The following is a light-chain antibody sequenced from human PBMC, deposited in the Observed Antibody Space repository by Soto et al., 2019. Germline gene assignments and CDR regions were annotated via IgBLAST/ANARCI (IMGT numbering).Light chain of an antibody. V-gene: IGKV3-15*01. J-gene: IGKJ1*01. CDR2: DAS. CDR1: QRISRN. CDR3: QQYNNWPPWT. Sequence: EIVLTQSPGTLSLSPGERATLSCRASQRISRNLAWYQQKPGQAPRLLIYDASTRATAIPARFSGSGSETEFTLTISSLQSEDSAVYYCQQYNNWPPWTFGQGTKVDI.